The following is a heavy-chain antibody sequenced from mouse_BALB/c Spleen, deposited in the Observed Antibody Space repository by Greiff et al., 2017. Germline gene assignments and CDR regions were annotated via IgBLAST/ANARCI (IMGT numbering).Heavy chain of an antibody. CDR3: ARDWGGTYYAMDY. J-gene: IGHJ4*01. CDR1: GFSLTSYG. V-gene: IGHV2-9*02. D-gene: IGHD4-1*01. CDR2: IWAGGST. Sequence: QVQLKESGPGLVAPSQSLSITCTVSGFSLTSYGVHWVRQRPGKGLEWMGVIWAGGSTNYNSALMSRLSISKDNSKSQVFLKMNSLQTDDTAMYYCARDWGGTYYAMDYWGQGTSVTVSS.